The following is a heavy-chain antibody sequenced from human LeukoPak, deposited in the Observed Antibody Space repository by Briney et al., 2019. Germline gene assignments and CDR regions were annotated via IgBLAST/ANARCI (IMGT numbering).Heavy chain of an antibody. Sequence: GGSLRLSCAASGFTVSSNYMSWVRQAPGKGLEWVSSISSSSSYIYYADSVRGRFTISRDNPKNSLYLQMNSLRADDTAVYYCARARAPVTRISSFDIWGQGTMVTVSS. CDR3: ARARAPVTRISSFDI. D-gene: IGHD4-17*01. CDR1: GFTVSSNY. J-gene: IGHJ3*02. CDR2: ISSSSSYI. V-gene: IGHV3-21*01.